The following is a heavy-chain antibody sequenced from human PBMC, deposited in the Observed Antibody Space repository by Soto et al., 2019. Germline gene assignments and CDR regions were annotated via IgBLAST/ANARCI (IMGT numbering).Heavy chain of an antibody. CDR2: IYPGDSDT. J-gene: IGHJ6*02. CDR3: ARPSTMVRDYYYYGMDV. Sequence: PGESLKISCKGSGYSFTSYWIGWVRQMPGKGLEWMGIIYPGDSDTRYSPSFQGQVTISADKSIGTAYLQWSSLKASDTAMYYCARPSTMVRDYYYYGMDVWGQGTTVTVSS. D-gene: IGHD3-10*01. CDR1: GYSFTSYW. V-gene: IGHV5-51*01.